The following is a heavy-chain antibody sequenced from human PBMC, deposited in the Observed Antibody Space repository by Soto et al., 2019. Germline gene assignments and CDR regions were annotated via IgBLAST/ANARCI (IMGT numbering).Heavy chain of an antibody. CDR1: GCSFSIYA. CDR2: ISGSGGST. CDR3: AKYGDIVATIHAFDI. D-gene: IGHD5-12*01. J-gene: IGHJ3*02. V-gene: IGHV3-23*01. Sequence: GGSLSLSGAACGCSFSIYAMSCVRQSPGKGLEWVSAISGSGGSTYYADSVKGRFTISRDNSKNTLYLQMNSLRAEDTAVYYCAKYGDIVATIHAFDIWGQGKMV.